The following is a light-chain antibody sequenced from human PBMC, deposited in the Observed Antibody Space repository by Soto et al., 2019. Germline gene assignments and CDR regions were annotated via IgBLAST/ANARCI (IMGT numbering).Light chain of an antibody. CDR2: EVS. V-gene: IGLV2-8*01. J-gene: IGLJ1*01. Sequence: QSALTQPPSASGSPGQAVTISCTGTSSDVGGYNYVSWYQQHPGKAPKLMIYEVSKRPSGVPDRFSGSKSGNTASLTVSGLQAEDEADYFCSSYAGSNNSVFGTGTKGTVL. CDR1: SSDVGGYNY. CDR3: SSYAGSNNSV.